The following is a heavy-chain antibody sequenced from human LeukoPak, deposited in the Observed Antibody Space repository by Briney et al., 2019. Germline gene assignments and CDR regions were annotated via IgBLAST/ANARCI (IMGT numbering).Heavy chain of an antibody. D-gene: IGHD5-12*01. J-gene: IGHJ6*03. CDR3: ARLRYSGYSQYYYYYYMDV. CDR1: GGTFSSYA. V-gene: IGHV1-69*13. CDR2: IIPIFGTA. Sequence: PVKVSCKASGGTFSSYAISWVRQAPRQGLEWMGGIIPIFGTANYAQKFQGRVTITADESTSTAYMELSSLRSEDTAVYYCARLRYSGYSQYYYYYYMDVWGKGTTVTVSS.